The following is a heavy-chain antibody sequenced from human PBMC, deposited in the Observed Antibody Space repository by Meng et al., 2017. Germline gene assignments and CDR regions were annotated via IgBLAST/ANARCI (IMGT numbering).Heavy chain of an antibody. Sequence: QVELVQSGAEVKKPGSSVKVSCKASGGTFSSYTISWVRQAPGQGLEWMGRIIPILGIANYAQKFQGRVTITADKSTSTAYMELSSLRSEDTAVYYCARVISYYFDYWGQGTLVTVSS. J-gene: IGHJ4*02. CDR1: GGTFSSYT. CDR2: IIPILGIA. CDR3: ARVISYYFDY. V-gene: IGHV1-69*02.